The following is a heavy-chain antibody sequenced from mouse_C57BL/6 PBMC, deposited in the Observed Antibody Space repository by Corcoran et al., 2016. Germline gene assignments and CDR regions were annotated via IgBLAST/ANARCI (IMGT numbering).Heavy chain of an antibody. CDR1: GYTFTDYY. Sequence: EVQLQQSGPELVKPGASVKISCKASGYTFTDYYMNWVKQSHGKSLEWIGDINPNNGGTSYNQKFKGKATLTVDKSSSTAYMELRSLTSEDSAVYYCARSEYGNPAWFAYWGQGTLVTVS. CDR2: INPNNGGT. V-gene: IGHV1-26*01. CDR3: ARSEYGNPAWFAY. D-gene: IGHD2-1*01. J-gene: IGHJ3*01.